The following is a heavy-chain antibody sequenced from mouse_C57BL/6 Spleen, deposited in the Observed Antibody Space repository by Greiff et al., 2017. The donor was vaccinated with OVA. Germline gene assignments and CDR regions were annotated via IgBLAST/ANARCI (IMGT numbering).Heavy chain of an antibody. CDR3: ARRGAAQALYLDY. Sequence: EVHLVESGGGLVQPGGSLKLSCAASGFTFSDYYMYWVRQTPEKRLEWVAYISNGGGSTYYPDTVKGRFTISRDNAKNTLYLQMSRLKSEDTAMYYCARRGAAQALYLDYWGQGTTLTVSS. D-gene: IGHD3-2*02. CDR1: GFTFSDYY. CDR2: ISNGGGST. J-gene: IGHJ2*01. V-gene: IGHV5-12*01.